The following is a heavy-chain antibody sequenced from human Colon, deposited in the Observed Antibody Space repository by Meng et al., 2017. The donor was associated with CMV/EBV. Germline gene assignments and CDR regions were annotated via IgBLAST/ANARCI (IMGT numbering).Heavy chain of an antibody. CDR2: IITISGTT. CDR1: KGTFTSYP. V-gene: IGHV1-69*12. J-gene: IGHJ4*02. D-gene: IGHD2-21*02. CDR3: ARVICGGGCYLDY. Sequence: QVQLEHAGAEVKKPGSSVKVPCNASKGTFTSYPISWVRQGPGQGFEWVGGIITISGTTDYAQKFQGRVTITADESTSTAYMKLSNLRSEDTAIYYCARVICGGGCYLDYWGRGTLVTVSS.